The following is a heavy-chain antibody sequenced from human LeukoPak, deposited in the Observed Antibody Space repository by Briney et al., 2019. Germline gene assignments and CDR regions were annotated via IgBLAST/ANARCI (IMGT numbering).Heavy chain of an antibody. CDR3: ARNQQLGGHSYYYCGMDV. V-gene: IGHV3-23*01. Sequence: GGSLRLSCVGSGFTSIAYALTWARQAPGKGLEWVSGISGGGVTTYYADSVKGRFTISRDNSKNTLYLQMNSLRADDTAIYYCARNQQLGGHSYYYCGMDVWGQGTTVTVSS. CDR1: GFTSIAYA. D-gene: IGHD3-16*01. CDR2: ISGGGVTT. J-gene: IGHJ6*02.